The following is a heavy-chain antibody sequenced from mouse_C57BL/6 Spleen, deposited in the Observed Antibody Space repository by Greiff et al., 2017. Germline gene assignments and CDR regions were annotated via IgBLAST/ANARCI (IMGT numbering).Heavy chain of an antibody. D-gene: IGHD1-1*01. Sequence: VQLQQSGPELVKPGDSVKISCKASGYSFTGYFMNWVMQSHGKSLEWIGRINPYNGDTFYNQKFKGKATLTVDKSSSTAHMELRSLTSEDSSVYYCARSLLLRSYYFDYWGQGTTLTVSS. J-gene: IGHJ2*01. CDR2: INPYNGDT. CDR1: GYSFTGYF. V-gene: IGHV1-20*01. CDR3: ARSLLLRSYYFDY.